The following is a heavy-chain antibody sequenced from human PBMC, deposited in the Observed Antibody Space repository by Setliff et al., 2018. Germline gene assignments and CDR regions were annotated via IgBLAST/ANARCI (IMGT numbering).Heavy chain of an antibody. CDR1: GYTFTNYG. CDR2: MSA. J-gene: IGHJ4*02. V-gene: IGHV1-18*01. Sequence: ASVKVSCKASGYTFTNYGINWVRQAPGQGLEWMGWMSAYAQKFQGRVTMTTDTPTSTAYMELRSPTSDDTAVYYCARGPLDFVVVPAAAKFDYWGQGTLVTVSS. D-gene: IGHD2-2*01. CDR3: ARGPLDFVVVPAAAKFDY.